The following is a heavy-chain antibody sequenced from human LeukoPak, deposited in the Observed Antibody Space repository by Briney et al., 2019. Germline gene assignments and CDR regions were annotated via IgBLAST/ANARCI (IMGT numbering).Heavy chain of an antibody. Sequence: SETLSLTCTVSGGSISSSGYYWGWIRQPPGKGLEWIGSIYYSGTTYYNPSLKSRVTISVDMSKNQFSLKLSSVTAADTAVYYCARQNDYGGFGWGQGTLVTVSS. D-gene: IGHD4-23*01. CDR3: ARQNDYGGFG. J-gene: IGHJ4*02. CDR1: GGSISSSGYY. CDR2: IYYSGTT. V-gene: IGHV4-39*01.